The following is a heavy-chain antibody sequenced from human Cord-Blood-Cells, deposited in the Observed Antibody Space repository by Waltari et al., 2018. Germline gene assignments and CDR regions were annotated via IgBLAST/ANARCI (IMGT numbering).Heavy chain of an antibody. CDR2: IGYYGSNK. J-gene: IGHJ4*02. Sequence: QVQLVESGGGVVQPGRSLRLSCAASGFTFSSYGMHWVRQAPGKGLEWVEVIGYYGSNKYYADSVKGRLTISRDNSKNTLYLQMNSLRAEDTAVYYCASDGSSNYSSGWLDYWGQGTLVTVSS. CDR3: ASDGSSNYSSGWLDY. V-gene: IGHV3-33*01. CDR1: GFTFSSYG. D-gene: IGHD6-19*01.